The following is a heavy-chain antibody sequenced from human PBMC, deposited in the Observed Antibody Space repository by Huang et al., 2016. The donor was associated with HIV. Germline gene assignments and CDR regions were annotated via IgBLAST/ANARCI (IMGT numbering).Heavy chain of an antibody. D-gene: IGHD3-16*01. Sequence: VKLVQSGAEVKKPGASVNVSCKTSGYTFSGYAITWVRQAPGQGLEWMGWVSPYNGDTNYVQNLQGRVTMTTDMSTTTAYMELRSLTSDDTAIYYCARKFGRDFDYWGQGTLVTVSS. CDR3: ARKFGRDFDY. V-gene: IGHV1-18*01. J-gene: IGHJ4*02. CDR1: GYTFSGYA. CDR2: VSPYNGDT.